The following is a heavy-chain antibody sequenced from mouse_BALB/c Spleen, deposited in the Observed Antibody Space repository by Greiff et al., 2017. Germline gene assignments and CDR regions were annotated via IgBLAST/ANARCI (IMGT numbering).Heavy chain of an antibody. V-gene: IGHV2-2*02. CDR3: ASYYYGSSPEYFDV. CDR1: GFSLTSYG. CDR2: IWSGGST. Sequence: VHLVESGPGLVQPSQSLSITCTVSGFSLTSYGVHWVRQSPGKGLEWLGVIWSGGSTDYNAAFISRLSISKDNSKSQVFFKMNSLQANDTAIYYCASYYYGSSPEYFDVWGAGTTVTVSS. D-gene: IGHD1-1*01. J-gene: IGHJ1*01.